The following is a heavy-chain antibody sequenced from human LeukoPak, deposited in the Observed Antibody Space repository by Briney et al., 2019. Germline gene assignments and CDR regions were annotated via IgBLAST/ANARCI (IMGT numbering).Heavy chain of an antibody. CDR1: GYTFTSYY. D-gene: IGHD3-16*01. CDR2: IKPGGGST. V-gene: IGHV1-46*01. Sequence: ASVKVSCKASGYTFTSYYMHWVRQAPGQGLEWMGIIKPGGGSTNYAQKFQGRFTMTRDTSTSTVYMELSSVTSEDTAVYYCAREEEGGSFDYWGQGTLVTVSP. J-gene: IGHJ4*02. CDR3: AREEEGGSFDY.